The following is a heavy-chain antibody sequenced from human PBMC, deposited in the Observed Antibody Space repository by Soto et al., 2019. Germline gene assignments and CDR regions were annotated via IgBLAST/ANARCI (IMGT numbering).Heavy chain of an antibody. D-gene: IGHD4-17*01. V-gene: IGHV4-39*01. CDR3: ARLFFSSDYGDYWELFDY. Sequence: SETLSLTCTVSGGSISSSSYYWGWIRQPPGKGLEWIGSIYYSGSTYYNPSLKSRVTISVDTSKNQFSLKLSSVTAADTAVYYCARLFFSSDYGDYWELFDYWGQGTLVTVSS. J-gene: IGHJ4*02. CDR2: IYYSGST. CDR1: GGSISSSSYY.